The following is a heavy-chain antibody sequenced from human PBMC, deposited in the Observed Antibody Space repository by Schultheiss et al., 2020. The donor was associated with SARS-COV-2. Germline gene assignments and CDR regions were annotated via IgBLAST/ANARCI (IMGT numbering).Heavy chain of an antibody. CDR3: AKAGEMATPRDFDY. CDR2: ISSSGSTI. CDR1: GFTFSSYG. Sequence: GESLKISCAASGFTFSSYGMHWVRQAPGKGLEWVSYISSSGSTIYYADSVKGRFTISRDNAKNSLYLQMNSLRAEDTAVYYCAKAGEMATPRDFDYWGQGTLVTVSS. V-gene: IGHV3-48*04. J-gene: IGHJ4*02. D-gene: IGHD5-24*01.